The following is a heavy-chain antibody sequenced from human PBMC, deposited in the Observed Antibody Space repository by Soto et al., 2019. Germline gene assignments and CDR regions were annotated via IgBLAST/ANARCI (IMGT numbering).Heavy chain of an antibody. D-gene: IGHD3-22*01. J-gene: IGHJ4*02. CDR1: GYTFTSYG. Sequence: QVQLVQSGAEVKKSGASVKVSCKASGYTFTSYGITWVRQAPGQGLEWMGWISGYNGNTNYAQMLQDRINSTIDTSTTTAYMDLSSLKSVDTAVYFCARGNYCDSSGTFDYWGQGTLVTVSS. CDR3: ARGNYCDSSGTFDY. V-gene: IGHV1-18*04. CDR2: ISGYNGNT.